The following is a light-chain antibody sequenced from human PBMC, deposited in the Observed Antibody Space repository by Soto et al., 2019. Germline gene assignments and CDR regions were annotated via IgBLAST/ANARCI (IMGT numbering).Light chain of an antibody. CDR1: QSVSNNY. Sequence: EIGLTLSLGTLSLSPGGRATLSCRASQSVSNNYLAWYQQKPGQAPRLLIDGASNRATGIPDRFSGSGSGTYFTLTISRQDHDDFAVYYSEQDVRLGRFGQGTKVDIK. CDR2: GAS. V-gene: IGKV3-20*01. J-gene: IGKJ1*01. CDR3: EQDVRLGR.